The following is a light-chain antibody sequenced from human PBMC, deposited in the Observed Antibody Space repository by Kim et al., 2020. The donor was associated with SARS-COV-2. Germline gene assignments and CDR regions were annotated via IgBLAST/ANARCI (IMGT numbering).Light chain of an antibody. CDR2: DVS. V-gene: IGLV2-14*01. Sequence: QSALTQPASVSGSPGQSITISCTGTSSDVGGYNYVSWYQQHPGKAPKLMIYDVSKRPSGVSNRFSGSKSGNTASLTISGLQAEDEADYCCSSYTSSSPLYVFGTGTKV. J-gene: IGLJ1*01. CDR1: SSDVGGYNY. CDR3: SSYTSSSPLYV.